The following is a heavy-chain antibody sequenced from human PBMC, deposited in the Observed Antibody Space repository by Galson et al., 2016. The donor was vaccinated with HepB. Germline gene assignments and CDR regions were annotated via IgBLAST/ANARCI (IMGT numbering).Heavy chain of an antibody. V-gene: IGHV3-23*01. CDR3: ARSYYHDLGTYYMDPH. CDR1: GFNFSRYV. J-gene: IGHJ4*02. D-gene: IGHD3-10*01. Sequence: SLRLSCAASGFNFSRYVMAWVRQSPGKGLEWVSGIIGSGATTFFADSLEGRFTISRDNSRKTLDLQITSLIAEDTAVYYCARSYYHDLGTYYMDPHWGQGALVTVSS. CDR2: IIGSGATT.